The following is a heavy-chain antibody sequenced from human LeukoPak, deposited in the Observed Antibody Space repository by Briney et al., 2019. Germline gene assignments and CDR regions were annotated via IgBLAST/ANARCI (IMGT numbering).Heavy chain of an antibody. CDR1: GGSFSGYY. J-gene: IGHJ3*02. CDR3: ARFCSSTSCWDAFDI. V-gene: IGHV4-34*01. Sequence: SGTLSLTCAVYGGSFSGYYWSWIRQPPGKGLEWIGEINHSGSTNYNPSLKSRVTISVDTSKNQFSLKLSSVTAADTAVYYCARFCSSTSCWDAFDIWGQGTMVTVSS. D-gene: IGHD2-2*01. CDR2: INHSGST.